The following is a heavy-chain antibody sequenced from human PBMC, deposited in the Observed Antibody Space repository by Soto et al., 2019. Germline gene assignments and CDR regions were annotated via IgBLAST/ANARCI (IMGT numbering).Heavy chain of an antibody. CDR1: GFTFSSYA. Sequence: GGSLRLSCAASGFTFSSYAMSWVRQAPGKXLEWVATIKQDGTEKYYVDSVKGRFTISRDNAKNSLYLQMNSLRAEDTALYYCAREGDRYCGGGSCHLDYWGQGTLVTVSS. J-gene: IGHJ4*02. V-gene: IGHV3-7*03. CDR3: AREGDRYCGGGSCHLDY. CDR2: IKQDGTEK. D-gene: IGHD2-15*01.